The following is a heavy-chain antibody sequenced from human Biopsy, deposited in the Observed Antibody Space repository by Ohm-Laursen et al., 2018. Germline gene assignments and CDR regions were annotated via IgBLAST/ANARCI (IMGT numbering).Heavy chain of an antibody. Sequence: SSVKVSCKTSGGTFSDYAISWLRQAPGQGLEWMGGIIPLFGTTNYAQKFQGRVTIAADTSTSTATMELRSLRSDDTAVYYCATKLTGYFHHWGQGTLVIVSS. CDR3: ATKLTGYFHH. CDR2: IIPLFGTT. J-gene: IGHJ1*01. D-gene: IGHD3-9*01. CDR1: GGTFSDYA. V-gene: IGHV1-69*06.